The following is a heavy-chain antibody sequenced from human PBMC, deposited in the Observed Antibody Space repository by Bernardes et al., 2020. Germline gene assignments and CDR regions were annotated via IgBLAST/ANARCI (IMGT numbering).Heavy chain of an antibody. CDR3: AREGYYYDSSGYGAFDI. V-gene: IGHV3-7*01. D-gene: IGHD3-22*01. CDR2: IKQDGSEK. CDR1: GFTFSSYW. J-gene: IGHJ3*02. Sequence: GGSLRLSCAASGFTFSSYWMSWVRQAPGKGLEWVANIKQDGSEKYYVDSVKGRFTISRDNAKNSLYLQMNSLRAEDTAVYYCAREGYYYDSSGYGAFDIWGQGTMVTVSS.